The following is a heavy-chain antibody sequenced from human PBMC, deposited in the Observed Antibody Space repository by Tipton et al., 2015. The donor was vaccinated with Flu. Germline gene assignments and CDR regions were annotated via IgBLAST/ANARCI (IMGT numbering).Heavy chain of an antibody. Sequence: TLSLTCTVSGVSISSYYWSWIRQPPGKGLEWIGYLYYSGSTNYNPSLKSRVTISVDTSKNQFSLKLSSVTAADTAVYYCARGLSGSGSYQGRYFDYWGQGTLVTVSS. J-gene: IGHJ4*02. D-gene: IGHD3-10*01. CDR3: ARGLSGSGSYQGRYFDY. CDR1: GVSISSYY. CDR2: LYYSGST. V-gene: IGHV4-59*12.